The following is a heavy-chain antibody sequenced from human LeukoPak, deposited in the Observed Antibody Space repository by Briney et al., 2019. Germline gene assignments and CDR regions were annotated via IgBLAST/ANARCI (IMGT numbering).Heavy chain of an antibody. Sequence: GGSLRLSCAASGFKFDDYAMHWVRQAPGKGLEWVSGISWNSGSIGYADSVKGRFTISRDNAKNSLYLQTNSLRAEDMALYYCAKDIGAVAGYAFDIWGQGTMVTVSS. D-gene: IGHD6-19*01. J-gene: IGHJ3*02. CDR3: AKDIGAVAGYAFDI. CDR2: ISWNSGSI. V-gene: IGHV3-9*03. CDR1: GFKFDDYA.